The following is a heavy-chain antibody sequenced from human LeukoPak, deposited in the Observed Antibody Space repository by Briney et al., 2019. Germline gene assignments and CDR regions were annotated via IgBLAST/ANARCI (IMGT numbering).Heavy chain of an antibody. V-gene: IGHV1-18*01. CDR1: GYTFTNYG. Sequence: GASVTVSFKASGYTFTNYGISWVRQAPGQGLEWMGWISAYNGNTNYAQKLQGRVTLTTDTSTTTAYMELRSLRSDDTAVYHCARGGYCRGGGCSLSWIADWYFDLWGRGTLVTVSS. CDR2: ISAYNGNT. D-gene: IGHD2-15*01. CDR3: ARGGYCRGGGCSLSWIADWYFDL. J-gene: IGHJ2*01.